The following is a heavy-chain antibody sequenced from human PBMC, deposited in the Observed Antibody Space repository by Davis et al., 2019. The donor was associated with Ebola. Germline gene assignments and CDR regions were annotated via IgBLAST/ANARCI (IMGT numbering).Heavy chain of an antibody. CDR3: ARPKYSSSLYDAFDI. J-gene: IGHJ3*02. D-gene: IGHD6-13*01. V-gene: IGHV5-51*01. Sequence: GGSLRLSCQGSGYDFNTYWIAWVRQMPGKGVEWMAMIYPGDSSTKYSPSFQGQVTISVDKSISTAYLQLNSLKASDTAIYYCARPKYSSSLYDAFDIWGQGTQVIVSS. CDR1: GYDFNTYW. CDR2: IYPGDSST.